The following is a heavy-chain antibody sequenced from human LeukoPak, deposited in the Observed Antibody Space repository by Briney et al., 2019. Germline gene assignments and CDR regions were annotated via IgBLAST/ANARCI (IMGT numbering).Heavy chain of an antibody. Sequence: GGSLRLSCVASGFTFSSCEMNWVRQAPGKGLEWVPYISSSGHTIYYADSVKGRFTISRDNAKNSLFLQMNSLRAEDTAVYYCARRDSTGYWGQGTLVTVSS. CDR1: GFTFSSCE. D-gene: IGHD2-8*02. CDR2: ISSSGHTI. CDR3: ARRDSTGY. V-gene: IGHV3-48*03. J-gene: IGHJ4*02.